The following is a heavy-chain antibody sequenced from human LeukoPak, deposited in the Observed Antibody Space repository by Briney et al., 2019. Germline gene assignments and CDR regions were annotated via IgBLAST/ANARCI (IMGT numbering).Heavy chain of an antibody. CDR2: IIPIFGTA. Sequence: SVKVSCKASGGTFSSYAISWVRQAPGQGLEWMGGIIPIFGTANYAQKFQGRVTITADKSTSTAYTELSSLRSEDTAVYYCARARGGSGWYTDNLYYGMDVWGKGTTVTVSS. CDR3: ARARGGSGWYTDNLYYGMDV. J-gene: IGHJ6*04. V-gene: IGHV1-69*06. CDR1: GGTFSSYA. D-gene: IGHD6-19*01.